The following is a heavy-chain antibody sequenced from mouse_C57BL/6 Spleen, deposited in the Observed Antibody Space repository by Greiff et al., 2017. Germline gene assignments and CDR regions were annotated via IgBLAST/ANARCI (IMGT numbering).Heavy chain of an antibody. CDR3: ARERIYDGYLYYFDY. Sequence: QVQLQQPGTELVKPGASVKLSCKASGYTFTSYWMHLVKQRPGQGLEWIGNINPSNGGTNYNEKFKSKATLTVDKSSSTAYMQLSSLTSEDSAVYYCARERIYDGYLYYFDYWGQGTTLTVSS. V-gene: IGHV1-53*01. CDR2: INPSNGGT. D-gene: IGHD2-3*01. J-gene: IGHJ2*01. CDR1: GYTFTSYW.